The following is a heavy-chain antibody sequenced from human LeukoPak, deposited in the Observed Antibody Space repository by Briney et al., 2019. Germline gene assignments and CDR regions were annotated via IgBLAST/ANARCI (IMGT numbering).Heavy chain of an antibody. CDR3: ARHSGSYYKPLDY. Sequence: AETLSLTCSVSGGSVSSSSYYWGWIRQPPGKGLEWVGSIDYSGGTYYNASRKSRVIIADDTSYNQFSVRVPSAPAADTAVYYCARHSGSYYKPLDYWGQGTLVTVSS. D-gene: IGHD1-26*01. V-gene: IGHV4-39*01. J-gene: IGHJ4*02. CDR2: IDYSGGT. CDR1: GGSVSSSSYY.